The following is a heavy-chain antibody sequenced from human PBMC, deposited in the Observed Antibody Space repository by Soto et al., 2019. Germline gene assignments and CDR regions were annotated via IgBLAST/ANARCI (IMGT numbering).Heavy chain of an antibody. CDR3: ARDEGGITIFGLDPHYYYYGMDV. J-gene: IGHJ6*02. D-gene: IGHD3-3*01. V-gene: IGHV1-18*01. CDR1: GYTFTSYG. CDR2: ISAYNGNT. Sequence: ASVKVSCKASGYTFTSYGISWVRQAPGQGLEWMGWISAYNGNTNYAQKLQGRVTMTTDTSTSTAHMELRSLRSDDTAVYYCARDEGGITIFGLDPHYYYYGMDVWGQGTTVTVSS.